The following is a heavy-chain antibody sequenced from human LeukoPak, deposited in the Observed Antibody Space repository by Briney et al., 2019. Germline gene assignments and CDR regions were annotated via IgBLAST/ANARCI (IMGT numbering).Heavy chain of an antibody. CDR3: ARGGSYFVH. V-gene: IGHV3-48*03. J-gene: IGHJ4*02. CDR1: GFTFRTYE. CDR2: ISTSGSTI. D-gene: IGHD3-16*01. Sequence: GGSLRLSCAASGFTFRTYEMTWVRQAPGKGLEWVSHISTSGSTINYADSVKGRFTISRDDAKNSLYLQMNSLRAEDTAVYYCARGGSYFVHWGQGTLVTVSA.